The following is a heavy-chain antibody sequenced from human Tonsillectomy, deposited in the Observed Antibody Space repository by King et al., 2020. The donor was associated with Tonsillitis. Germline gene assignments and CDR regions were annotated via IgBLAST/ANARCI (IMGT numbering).Heavy chain of an antibody. J-gene: IGHJ4*02. V-gene: IGHV4-34*01. Sequence: VQLQQWGAGLLKPSATLSLTCAVYGGSFSGYYWSWIRQSPGKGLEWIGEINHSGSTNYNPSLKSRVTISVDTSKNQFSLKLSSVTAADTAVYYCARWSDNYGRTGFDYWGQGTLVTVSS. D-gene: IGHD5-18*01. CDR1: GGSFSGYY. CDR2: INHSGST. CDR3: ARWSDNYGRTGFDY.